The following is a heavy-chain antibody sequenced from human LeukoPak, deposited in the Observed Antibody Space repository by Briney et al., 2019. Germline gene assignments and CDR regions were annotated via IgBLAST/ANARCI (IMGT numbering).Heavy chain of an antibody. V-gene: IGHV3-30*18. CDR3: AKGRYYDISGTTRYNGMDV. CDR1: GFTFSNYG. CDR2: ISYDGSNK. Sequence: GGSLRLSCAASGFTFSNYGMHWVRQSPGKGLEWVAVISYDGSNKYCADSVEGRFTISRDNSKNTLYLQMSSQRAEDTAVYFCAKGRYYDISGTTRYNGMDVWGQGTTVTVSS. D-gene: IGHD3-22*01. J-gene: IGHJ6*02.